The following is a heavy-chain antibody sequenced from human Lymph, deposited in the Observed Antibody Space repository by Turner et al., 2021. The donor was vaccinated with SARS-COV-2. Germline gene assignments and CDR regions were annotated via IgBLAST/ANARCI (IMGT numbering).Heavy chain of an antibody. J-gene: IGHJ5*02. D-gene: IGHD3-9*01. CDR1: GYTFTRYD. CDR2: MDPNSGNT. CDR3: ARAAQLTVWFDP. V-gene: IGHV1-8*01. Sequence: QVQLLQSGAEVTKPGASVTVSSMASGYTFTRYDINWVRQATGQGLEWMGWMDPNSGNTGYAQKFQGRVTMTRNTSISTAYMELSSLRSEDTAVYYCARAAQLTVWFDPWGQGTLVTVSS.